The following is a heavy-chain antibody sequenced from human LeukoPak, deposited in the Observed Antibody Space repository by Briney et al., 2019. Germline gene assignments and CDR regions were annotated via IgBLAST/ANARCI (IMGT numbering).Heavy chain of an antibody. V-gene: IGHV1-46*01. D-gene: IGHD6-13*01. Sequence: GASVKVSCKASGYTFTSYYIHWVRQAPGQGLEWMGIINPRSGSTSYAQKFQGRVTMTRDTSTSTVYLELSSLRSEGTAVYYCARAGGDSISWYVDYWGQGTLVTVSS. J-gene: IGHJ4*02. CDR2: INPRSGST. CDR1: GYTFTSYY. CDR3: ARAGGDSISWYVDY.